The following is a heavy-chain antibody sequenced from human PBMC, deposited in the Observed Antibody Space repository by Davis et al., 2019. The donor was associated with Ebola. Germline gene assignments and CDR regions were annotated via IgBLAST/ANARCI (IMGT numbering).Heavy chain of an antibody. CDR2: IYYSGST. D-gene: IGHD3-22*01. CDR3: ARDYYDNSGYLHYFES. Sequence: MPSETLSLTCTVSGGSISSSSYYWGWIRQPPGKGLEWIGSIYYSGSTNYNPSLKSRVTISVDTSKNQFSLKLSSVTAADTAVYYCARDYYDNSGYLHYFESWGQGTLVTVSS. CDR1: GGSISSSSYY. V-gene: IGHV4-39*07. J-gene: IGHJ4*02.